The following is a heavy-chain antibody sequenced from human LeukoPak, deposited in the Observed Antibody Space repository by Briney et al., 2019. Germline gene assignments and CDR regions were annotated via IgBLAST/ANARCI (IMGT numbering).Heavy chain of an antibody. V-gene: IGHV1-46*01. CDR2: INPSGGNT. Sequence: VASVKVSCKASGYTFTSYYMHWVRQAPGQGLEWMGIINPSGGNTNYAQKLQGRVTMTTDTSTSTAYMELRSLRSDDTAVYCCARDGVTSKLTIFGVPSTNYGMDVWGQGTTVTVSS. J-gene: IGHJ6*02. D-gene: IGHD3-3*01. CDR3: ARDGVTSKLTIFGVPSTNYGMDV. CDR1: GYTFTSYY.